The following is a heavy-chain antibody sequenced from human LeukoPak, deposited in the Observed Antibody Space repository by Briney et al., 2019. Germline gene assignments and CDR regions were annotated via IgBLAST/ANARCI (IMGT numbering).Heavy chain of an antibody. CDR2: IRSKAYGGTT. Sequence: GGSLRLSCTASGFTFGDYAMSWFRRAPGKGLEWVGFIRSKAYGGTTEYAASVKGRFTTSRDDSKSIAYLQMNSLKTEDTAVYYCTRASRPAVAGTGNWGQGTLVTVSS. V-gene: IGHV3-49*03. D-gene: IGHD6-19*01. J-gene: IGHJ4*02. CDR3: TRASRPAVAGTGN. CDR1: GFTFGDYA.